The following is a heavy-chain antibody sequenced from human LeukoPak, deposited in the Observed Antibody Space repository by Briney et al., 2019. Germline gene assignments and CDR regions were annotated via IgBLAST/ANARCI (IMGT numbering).Heavy chain of an antibody. D-gene: IGHD3-22*01. CDR1: GFTFDDYA. CDR3: AKEANYYDSSYFDY. V-gene: IGHV3-9*01. Sequence: GGSLRLSCAASGFTFDDYAMHWVRQAPGKGLEWVSGISWNSGSIGYADSVKGRFTISRDNAKNSLYLQMNSLRAEDTALYYCAKEANYYDSSYFDYWGQGTLVTVSS. J-gene: IGHJ4*02. CDR2: ISWNSGSI.